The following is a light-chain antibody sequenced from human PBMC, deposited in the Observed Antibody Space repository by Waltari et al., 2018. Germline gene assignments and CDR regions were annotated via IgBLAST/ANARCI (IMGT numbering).Light chain of an antibody. CDR3: SSFTSSTTGI. CDR2: DVT. Sequence: SALTQPDSVSGSPGQSITISCSGISSDSGGYNYVSWYQQHPGEAPKVINYDVTNRPSGVSNRFPGSKSGSSASLTISGLQPEDEADYYCSSFTSSTTGIFGGGTKLTVL. V-gene: IGLV2-14*03. CDR1: SSDSGGYNY. J-gene: IGLJ2*01.